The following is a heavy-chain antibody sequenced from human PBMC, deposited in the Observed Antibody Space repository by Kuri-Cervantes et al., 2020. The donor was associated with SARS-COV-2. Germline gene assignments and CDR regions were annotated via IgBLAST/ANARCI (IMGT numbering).Heavy chain of an antibody. V-gene: IGHV1-3*01. J-gene: IGHJ6*03. CDR3: AADLGFGSSWYYYYYMDV. CDR1: GYTFTSYA. Sequence: ASVKVSCKASGYTFTSYAMHWVRQAPGQRLEWMGWINAGNGNTKYSQKFQGRVTITKDTSASTAYMELSSLRSEDTAVYYCAADLGFGSSWYYYYYMDVWGKGTTVTVSS. CDR2: INAGNGNT. D-gene: IGHD6-13*01.